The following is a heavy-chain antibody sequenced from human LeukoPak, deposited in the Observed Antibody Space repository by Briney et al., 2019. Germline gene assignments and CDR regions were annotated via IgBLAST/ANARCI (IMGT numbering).Heavy chain of an antibody. CDR2: IYYSGRT. V-gene: IGHV4-59*01. Sequence: SETLSLTCTVFGGSISTNYWSWIRQPPGKGLEWIGYIYYSGRTNYNPSLKSRVTISIDTSKNQFSLKLSSVTAADTAVYYCARDPKDFYDTSNYLYFDYWGRGTLVTVSS. CDR3: ARDPKDFYDTSNYLYFDY. D-gene: IGHD3-22*01. CDR1: GGSISTNY. J-gene: IGHJ4*02.